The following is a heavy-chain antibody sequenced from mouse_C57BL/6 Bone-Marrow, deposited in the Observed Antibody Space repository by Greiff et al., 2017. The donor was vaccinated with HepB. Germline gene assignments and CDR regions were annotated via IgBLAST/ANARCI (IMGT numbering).Heavy chain of an antibody. Sequence: QVQLQQPGAELVKPGASVKLSCKASGYTFTSYWMHWVKQRPGQGLEWIGMIHPNSGSTNYNEKFKSKATLTVDKSSSTAYMQLSSLTSEDSAVYYCARWGLRQFPFAYWGQGTLVTVSA. J-gene: IGHJ3*01. CDR3: ARWGLRQFPFAY. CDR1: GYTFTSYW. D-gene: IGHD2-4*01. CDR2: IHPNSGST. V-gene: IGHV1-64*01.